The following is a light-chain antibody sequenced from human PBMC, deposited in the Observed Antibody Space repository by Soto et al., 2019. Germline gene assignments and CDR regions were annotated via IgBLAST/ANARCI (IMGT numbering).Light chain of an antibody. CDR1: QSVSNSY. Sequence: EIVLTKSPGTLSLSPGERATLSCRASQSVSNSYLAWYHQKPGQAPRLLIYGASSRATGIPDRFSGSGSGTDFTLTISRLEPEDFAIYYCQQYGRSPLTFGGGTKVAIK. V-gene: IGKV3-20*01. CDR3: QQYGRSPLT. CDR2: GAS. J-gene: IGKJ4*02.